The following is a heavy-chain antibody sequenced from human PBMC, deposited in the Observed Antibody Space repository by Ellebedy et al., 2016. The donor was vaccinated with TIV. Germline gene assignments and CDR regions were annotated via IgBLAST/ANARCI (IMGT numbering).Heavy chain of an antibody. CDR3: ARQSKGIISYYYYGMDV. V-gene: IGHV1-2*04. Sequence: AASVNVSCKASGYTFTAYYMHWVRQAPGQGLEWMGWINPNSGGTNYAQKFQGWVTMTRDTSISTAYMALSRLRSDDTAVSYCARQSKGIISYYYYGMDVWGQGTTVTVSS. J-gene: IGHJ6*02. CDR2: INPNSGGT. CDR1: GYTFTAYY. D-gene: IGHD3-10*01.